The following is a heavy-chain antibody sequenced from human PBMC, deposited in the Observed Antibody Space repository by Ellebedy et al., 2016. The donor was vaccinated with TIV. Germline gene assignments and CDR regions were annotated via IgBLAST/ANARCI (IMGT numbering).Heavy chain of an antibody. V-gene: IGHV1-18*01. CDR3: AREADSDALDI. D-gene: IGHD2-15*01. CDR2: ISTYSGNT. CDR1: GYSLSSSA. Sequence: AASVKVSCKASGYSLSSSALNWVRQAPGQGLEWMGWISTYSGNTKYAQKFQGRVTMTTDTSTGTAYMELRSLTSDDTAVYYCAREADSDALDIWGQGTMVIVSS. J-gene: IGHJ3*02.